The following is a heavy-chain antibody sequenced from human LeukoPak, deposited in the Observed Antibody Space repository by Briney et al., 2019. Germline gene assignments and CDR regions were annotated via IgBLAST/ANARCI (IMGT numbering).Heavy chain of an antibody. CDR3: ARYQWDGMDV. Sequence: GESLKISCKGSGYTFTNYFIGWVRQMPGKGLECLGIIYPDDSDTRYRPSFQGHVTTSVDKSISTAYLQWSSLKASDTAMYYCARYQWDGMDVWGQGTTVTVSS. D-gene: IGHD1-26*01. V-gene: IGHV5-51*01. CDR1: GYTFTNYF. J-gene: IGHJ6*02. CDR2: IYPDDSDT.